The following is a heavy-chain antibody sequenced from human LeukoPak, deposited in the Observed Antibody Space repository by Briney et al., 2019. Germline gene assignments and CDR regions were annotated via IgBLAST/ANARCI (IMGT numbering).Heavy chain of an antibody. Sequence: PGGSLRLSCAASGSTFSSYAMSWVRQAPGKGLERVSAISGSGVGTYSADSVKGRFTISRDNSKNTVYLQMNSLRAEDTAVYYCAKSDSSGYSGFNWGQGTLVTVSS. CDR3: AKSDSSGYSGFN. V-gene: IGHV3-23*01. CDR2: ISGSGVGT. J-gene: IGHJ4*02. D-gene: IGHD3-22*01. CDR1: GSTFSSYA.